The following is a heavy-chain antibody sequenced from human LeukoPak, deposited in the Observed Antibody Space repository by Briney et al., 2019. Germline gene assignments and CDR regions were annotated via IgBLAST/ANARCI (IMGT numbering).Heavy chain of an antibody. CDR1: GGSFSGYY. CDR3: ARVITYHYGMDV. J-gene: IGHJ6*02. CDR2: GYYTGTT. Sequence: SETLSLTCAVYGGSFSGYYWSWIRQPPGKGLEWIGYGYYTGTTNYNPSLKSRATISVDTSKNQFSLKLRSVTAADTAVYYCARVITYHYGMDVWGQGTTVTISS. D-gene: IGHD1-14*01. V-gene: IGHV4-34*11.